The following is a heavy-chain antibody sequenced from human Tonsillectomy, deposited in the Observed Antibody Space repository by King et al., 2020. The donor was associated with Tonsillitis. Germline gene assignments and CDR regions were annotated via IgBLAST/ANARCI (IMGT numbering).Heavy chain of an antibody. D-gene: IGHD3-22*01. Sequence: VQLVESGGGLVQPGGSLRLSCAASGFTFSTYWMTWVRQAPGKGLEWVANIKQDGSEKYYVDSVKGRFTISRDNAKNSLYLQMNSLRAEDTAVYYCAIYYDSSGSSGFDYWGQGTLVTVSS. V-gene: IGHV3-7*01. J-gene: IGHJ4*02. CDR1: GFTFSTYW. CDR3: AIYYDSSGSSGFDY. CDR2: IKQDGSEK.